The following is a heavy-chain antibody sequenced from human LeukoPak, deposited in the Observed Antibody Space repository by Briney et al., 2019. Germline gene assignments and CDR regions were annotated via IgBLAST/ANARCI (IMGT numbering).Heavy chain of an antibody. D-gene: IGHD3-22*01. CDR2: IYWDDDK. CDR3: AHSGGIYYDSSGYYNYYYDYMDV. CDR1: GLSLSTRAVG. Sequence: SGPPLVNPTQTPTLTRTFSGLSLSTRAVGVGWIRQPQGKALEWLAHIYWDDDKRYSPSLKSRLTITKDTAKNQLVLTMTNMDPVDTATYYCAHSGGIYYDSSGYYNYYYDYMDVWGKGTTVTVSS. V-gene: IGHV2-5*02. J-gene: IGHJ6*03.